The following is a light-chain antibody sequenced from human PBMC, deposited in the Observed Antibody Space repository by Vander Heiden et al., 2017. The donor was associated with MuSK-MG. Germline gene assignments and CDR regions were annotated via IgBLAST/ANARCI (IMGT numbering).Light chain of an antibody. V-gene: IGKV1-13*02. CDR2: DAS. Sequence: AIQLTQSPSSLSASVGDRATITCRASQAIGSALAWYLQKPGQAPKLLIYDASGLESGVPSRFSGSGSGTDFRLTISSLQPEDFATYYCEQFNSYPLTFGGGTKVXIK. J-gene: IGKJ4*01. CDR1: QAIGSA. CDR3: EQFNSYPLT.